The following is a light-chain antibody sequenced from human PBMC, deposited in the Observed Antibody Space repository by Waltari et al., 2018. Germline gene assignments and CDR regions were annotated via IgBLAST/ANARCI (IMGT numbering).Light chain of an antibody. CDR1: QSFSSY. J-gene: IGKJ2*01. V-gene: IGKV1-39*01. CDR3: QQSYSTPPA. CDR2: AAS. Sequence: DIQMTQSPSSLSASVGDRVTITCRASQSFSSYLNWNQQKPGKAPKLLIYAASSLQSGIPSRFSGSGSGTDFTLTISSLQPEDCATYYCQQSYSTPPAFGQGTKLEIK.